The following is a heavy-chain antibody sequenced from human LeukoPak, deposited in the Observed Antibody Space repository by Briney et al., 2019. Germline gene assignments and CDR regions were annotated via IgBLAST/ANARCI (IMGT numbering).Heavy chain of an antibody. J-gene: IGHJ4*02. CDR3: ARGVLVGATRKFDY. V-gene: IGHV4-34*01. D-gene: IGHD1-26*01. CDR1: GGSFSGYY. CDR2: IKHSGIT. Sequence: SETLSLTCAVYGGSFSGYYWSWIRQPPGKRPEWIGEIKHSGITNYNPSLKSRVTISVDTSKNQFSLKLSSVTAADTAVYYCARGVLVGATRKFDYWGQGTLVTVSS.